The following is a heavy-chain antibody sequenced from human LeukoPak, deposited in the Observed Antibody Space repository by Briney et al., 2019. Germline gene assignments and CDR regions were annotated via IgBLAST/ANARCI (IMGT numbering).Heavy chain of an antibody. CDR2: LSYDGSNK. J-gene: IGHJ6*02. V-gene: IGHV3-30-3*01. Sequence: GGSLRLSCAASGFTFSSYAMHWVRQAPGKGLDWVAVLSYDGSNKYYADSVKGRFTISRDNSKNTVYLQMNSLRAEDTAVYYCAKVRYSSSYYYGMDVWGQGTTVTVS. CDR1: GFTFSSYA. D-gene: IGHD6-13*01. CDR3: AKVRYSSSYYYGMDV.